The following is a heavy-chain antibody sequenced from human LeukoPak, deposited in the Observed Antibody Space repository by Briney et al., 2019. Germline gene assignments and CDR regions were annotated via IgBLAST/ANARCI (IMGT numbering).Heavy chain of an antibody. CDR1: GFTFSSYE. CDR3: ATALMWFGHVSRDNDY. Sequence: SGGSLRLSCAASGFTFSSYEMNWVRQAPGKGLEWVSYISSSGSTIYYADSVKGRFTVSRDNAKNSLYLQMNSLRAEDTAVYYCATALMWFGHVSRDNDYWGQGTLVTASS. V-gene: IGHV3-48*03. CDR2: ISSSGSTI. J-gene: IGHJ4*02. D-gene: IGHD3-10*01.